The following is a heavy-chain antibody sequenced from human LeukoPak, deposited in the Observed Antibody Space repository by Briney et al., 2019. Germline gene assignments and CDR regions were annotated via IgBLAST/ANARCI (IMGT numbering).Heavy chain of an antibody. CDR1: GFTFSSYS. Sequence: GGSLRLSCAASGFTFSSYSMNWVRQAPGKGLAWISFISSSSSTMYYADSVKGRFTISRDNAKNSLYLQMNSLRAEDTAVYYCARDLPGVLWFGEQQQEYNWFDPWGQGTLVTVSS. D-gene: IGHD3-10*01. CDR3: ARDLPGVLWFGEQQQEYNWFDP. V-gene: IGHV3-48*01. CDR2: ISSSSSTM. J-gene: IGHJ5*02.